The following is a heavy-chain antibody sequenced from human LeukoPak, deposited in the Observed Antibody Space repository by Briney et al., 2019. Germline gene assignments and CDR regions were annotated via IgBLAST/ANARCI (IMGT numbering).Heavy chain of an antibody. CDR3: ATEYYDSRDY. CDR2: FDPEDGET. V-gene: IGHV1-24*01. CDR1: GYTLTQLS. J-gene: IGHJ4*02. D-gene: IGHD3-22*01. Sequence: ASVKVSCKVSGYTLTQLSMYWVREAPGKGLEWMGGFDPEDGETIYAQKFQGRVTMTEDTSTDTAYMELSSLRSEDTAVYYCATEYYDSRDYWGQGTLVTVSS.